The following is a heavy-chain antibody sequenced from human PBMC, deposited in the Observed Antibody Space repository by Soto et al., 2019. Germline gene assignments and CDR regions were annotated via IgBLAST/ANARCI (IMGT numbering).Heavy chain of an antibody. Sequence: ESGGGVVQPGRSLRLSCAASGFTFSSYGMHWVRQAPGKGLEWVAVISYDGSNKYYADSVKGRFTISRDNSKNTLYLQMNSLRAEDTAVYYCAKDHGVIAARPLHYFDYWGQGTLVTVSS. CDR1: GFTFSSYG. D-gene: IGHD6-6*01. CDR3: AKDHGVIAARPLHYFDY. CDR2: ISYDGSNK. V-gene: IGHV3-30*18. J-gene: IGHJ4*02.